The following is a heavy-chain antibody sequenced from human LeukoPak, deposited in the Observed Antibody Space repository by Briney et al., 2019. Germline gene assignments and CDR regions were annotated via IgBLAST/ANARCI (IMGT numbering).Heavy chain of an antibody. Sequence: GGSLRLSCAASGFTFSSYGMHWVRQAPGKGLEWVAFIRYDGSNKYYADSVKGRFTISRDNSKNTLYLQMNSLRAEDTAVYYCAKDRGLLKYYGDYTYYFDYWGQGTQVTVSS. CDR1: GFTFSSYG. D-gene: IGHD4-17*01. CDR3: AKDRGLLKYYGDYTYYFDY. CDR2: IRYDGSNK. V-gene: IGHV3-30*02. J-gene: IGHJ4*02.